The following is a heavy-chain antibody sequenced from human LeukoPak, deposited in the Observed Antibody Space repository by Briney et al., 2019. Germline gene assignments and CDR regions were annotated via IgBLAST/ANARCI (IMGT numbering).Heavy chain of an antibody. Sequence: PSETLSLTCTVSGGSITGSYWNWIRQPAGKGLEWIGRIYSNGNTNYNPSLKSRLSMSVDTSKNQFSLKLTSVTAADTAVYYCAREKADIVVVPAALPYYYYMDVWGKGTTVTVSS. CDR1: GGSITGSY. CDR3: AREKADIVVVPAALPYYYYMDV. V-gene: IGHV4-4*07. J-gene: IGHJ6*03. CDR2: IYSNGNT. D-gene: IGHD2-2*01.